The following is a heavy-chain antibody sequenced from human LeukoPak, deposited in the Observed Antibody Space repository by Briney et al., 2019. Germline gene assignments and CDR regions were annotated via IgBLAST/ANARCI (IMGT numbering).Heavy chain of an antibody. CDR3: ALELAAAGNGMDV. CDR1: GFTFSSYS. D-gene: IGHD6-13*01. Sequence: GGSLTLSCAASGFTFSSYSMNWVRQAPGKGLEWVSSISSSSSYIYYTDSAKGRFTISRDNAKNSLYLQMNSLRAEDTAVYYCALELAAAGNGMDVWGQGTTVTVSS. J-gene: IGHJ6*02. V-gene: IGHV3-21*01. CDR2: ISSSSSYI.